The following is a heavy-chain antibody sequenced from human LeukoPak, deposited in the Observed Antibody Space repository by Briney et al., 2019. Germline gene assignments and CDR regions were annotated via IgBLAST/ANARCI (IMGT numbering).Heavy chain of an antibody. J-gene: IGHJ4*02. CDR2: IKQDGSEK. V-gene: IGHV3-7*01. CDR1: GFTFSGYW. D-gene: IGHD3-10*01. CDR3: ARDLHGMVTMVRGVSDY. Sequence: GGSLRLSCAASGFTFSGYWMSWVRQAPGKGLEWVANIKQDGSEKSYVDSVKGRFTISRDNAKNSLYLQMNSLRAEDTAVYYCARDLHGMVTMVRGVSDYWGQGTLVTVSS.